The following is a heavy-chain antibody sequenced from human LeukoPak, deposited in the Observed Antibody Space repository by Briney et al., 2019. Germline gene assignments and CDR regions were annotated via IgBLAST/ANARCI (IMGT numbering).Heavy chain of an antibody. V-gene: IGHV4-30-4*08. J-gene: IGHJ4*02. CDR2: IYHSGST. CDR1: GGSISSGDYY. CDR3: AREGSRITGTNYFDY. Sequence: PSETLSLTCTVSGGSISSGDYYWSWIRQPPGKGLEWIGYIYHSGSTYYNPSLKSRVTISVDRSKNQFSLKLSSVTAADTAVYYCAREGSRITGTNYFDYWGQGTLVTVSS. D-gene: IGHD1-20*01.